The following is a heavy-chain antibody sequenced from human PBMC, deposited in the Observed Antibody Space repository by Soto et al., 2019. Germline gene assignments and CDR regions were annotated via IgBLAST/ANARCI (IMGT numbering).Heavy chain of an antibody. CDR3: AHRLSPPDYYDGDYYYYGMDV. CDR2: IYWDDDK. D-gene: IGHD3-22*01. CDR1: GFSLSTSGVG. J-gene: IGHJ6*02. Sequence: QITLKESGPTLVKPTQTLTLTCTFSGFSLSTSGVGVGWIRQPPGTALEWLALIYWDDDKRYSPSLKSRLTITKDTSKNQVVRTMTNMDPVDTATYYCAHRLSPPDYYDGDYYYYGMDVWGQGTTVTVSS. V-gene: IGHV2-5*02.